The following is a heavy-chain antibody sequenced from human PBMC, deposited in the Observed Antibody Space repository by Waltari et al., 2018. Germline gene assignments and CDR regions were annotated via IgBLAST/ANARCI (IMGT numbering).Heavy chain of an antibody. CDR3: ARAADGWYFDL. Sequence: QVQLQESGPGLVKPSETLSVTCSVSGGSIGRNFWIWVRQPAGKGLEWIGRIYSTGSTDYSPSLKTRLFMSVDMSLNQFSLKLRSVTAADTAWYYCARAADGWYFDLWGRGTLVAVSS. CDR2: IYSTGST. V-gene: IGHV4-4*07. CDR1: GGSIGRNF. J-gene: IGHJ2*01.